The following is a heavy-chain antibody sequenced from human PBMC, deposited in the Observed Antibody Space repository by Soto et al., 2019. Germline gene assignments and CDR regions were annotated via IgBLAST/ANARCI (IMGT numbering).Heavy chain of an antibody. D-gene: IGHD2-15*01. CDR1: GFTVSSNY. V-gene: IGHV3-53*01. CDR3: ARGGYCSGGSCYYFDY. CDR2: IYSGGST. Sequence: XGSLRLSCAASGFTVSSNYMNRVRQAPGKGLEWVSVIYSGGSTYYADSVKGRFTISRDNSKNRLYLQMNSLRVEDTAIYYCARGGYCSGGSCYYFDYWGQGALVTVSS. J-gene: IGHJ4*02.